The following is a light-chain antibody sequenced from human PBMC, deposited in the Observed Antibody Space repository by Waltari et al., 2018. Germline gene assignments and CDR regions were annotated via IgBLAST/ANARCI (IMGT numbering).Light chain of an antibody. CDR2: LAS. V-gene: IGKV4-1*01. Sequence: DVVMTQSPDSLAVSLGERATIHCTSSQSLLYSSRNKNYLAWYQQKPGPPPKLLIYLASAREAGVPDRISGSGSGTDFTLTISSLQAEDVAVYYWQQYYATPYSFGQGTKVEIK. CDR1: QSLLYSSRNKNY. CDR3: QQYYATPYS. J-gene: IGKJ2*03.